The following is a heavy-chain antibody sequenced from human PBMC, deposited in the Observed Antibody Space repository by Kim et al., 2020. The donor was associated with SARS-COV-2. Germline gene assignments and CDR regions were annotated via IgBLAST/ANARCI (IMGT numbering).Heavy chain of an antibody. V-gene: IGHV3-7*01. D-gene: IGHD2-21*01. CDR1: GFTFSSYW. J-gene: IGHJ4*01. CDR3: ASHGACCGGHCYSSIDY. Sequence: GGSLRLSCAVSGFTFSSYWMSWVRQAPGKGLEWVANIKQDGSEKYYVDSVKGRFTVSRDNAKNTLYLQMNSLRAEDTAVYYCASHGACCGGHCYSSIDY. CDR2: IKQDGSEK.